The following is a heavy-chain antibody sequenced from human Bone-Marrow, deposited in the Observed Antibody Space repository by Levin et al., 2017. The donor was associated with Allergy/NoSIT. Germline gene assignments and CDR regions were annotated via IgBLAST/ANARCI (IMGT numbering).Heavy chain of an antibody. CDR2: ITSNTAGGTI. V-gene: IGHV3-15*01. Sequence: RGVDRRGQGKGLEWVGRITSNTAGGTIDYAAPVKGRFTISRDDSKNTLFLQMNSLEVEDTAMYYCTTDGHCRGSSCNGYWGQGTLVTVSP. J-gene: IGHJ4*02. CDR3: TTDGHCRGSSCNGY. D-gene: IGHD2-15*01.